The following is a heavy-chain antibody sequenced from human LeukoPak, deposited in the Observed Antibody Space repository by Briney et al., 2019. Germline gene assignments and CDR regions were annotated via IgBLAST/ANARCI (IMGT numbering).Heavy chain of an antibody. Sequence: SETLSLTCAVYGGSFSGYYWSWIRQPPGKGLEWIGEINHSGSTNYNPSLKSRVTISVDKSKNQFSLKLSSVTAADTAVYYCARVRRELRLDYWGQGTLVTVSS. CDR1: GGSFSGYY. CDR2: INHSGST. V-gene: IGHV4-34*01. D-gene: IGHD1-7*01. J-gene: IGHJ4*02. CDR3: ARVRRELRLDY.